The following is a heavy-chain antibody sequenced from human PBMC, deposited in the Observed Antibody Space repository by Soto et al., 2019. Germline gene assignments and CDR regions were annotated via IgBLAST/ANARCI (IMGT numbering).Heavy chain of an antibody. V-gene: IGHV3-30*18. CDR2: ISYDGSNK. J-gene: IGHJ6*02. CDR1: GFTFSSYG. CDR3: AKETGMGTYYYGMDV. Sequence: QVQLVESGGGVVQPGRSLRLSCAASGFTFSSYGMHWVRQAPGKGLEWVAVISYDGSNKYYADSVKGRFTISRDNSKNTLYLQMNSLRAEDTAVYYGAKETGMGTYYYGMDVWGQGTTVTVSS. D-gene: IGHD3-10*01.